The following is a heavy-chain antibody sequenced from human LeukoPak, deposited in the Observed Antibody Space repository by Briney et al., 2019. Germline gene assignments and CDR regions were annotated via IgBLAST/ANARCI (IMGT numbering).Heavy chain of an antibody. CDR2: IYPGDSDT. V-gene: IGHV5-51*01. J-gene: IGHJ3*02. CDR3: ATRTVARSNNGFDI. CDR1: GYSFTSYW. Sequence: GESLKISCKGSGYSFTSYWIAWVRQMPGKGLEWMGFIYPGDSDTRYSPSFQGQVTMSADKSIGTAYLQWSSLKASDTAMYYCATRTVARSNNGFDIWGQGTMVTVSS. D-gene: IGHD3/OR15-3a*01.